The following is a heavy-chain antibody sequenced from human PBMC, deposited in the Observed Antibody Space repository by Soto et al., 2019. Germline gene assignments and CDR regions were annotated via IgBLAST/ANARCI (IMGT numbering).Heavy chain of an antibody. V-gene: IGHV5-51*01. CDR3: ARHLGVTVAGTRWYFDL. D-gene: IGHD6-19*01. CDR2: IYPGDSET. J-gene: IGHJ2*01. Sequence: GESLKISCEASGYRFTTYWIGWVRQMPGKGLEWMGIIYPGDSETRYNPSFQGHVTISADKSNNTTYLQWSSLKASDTATYYCARHLGVTVAGTRWYFDLWGRGTLVTVSS. CDR1: GYRFTTYW.